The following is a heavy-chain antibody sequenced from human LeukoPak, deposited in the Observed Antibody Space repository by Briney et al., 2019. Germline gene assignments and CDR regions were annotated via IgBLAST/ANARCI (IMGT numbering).Heavy chain of an antibody. CDR1: GFIFSRYA. J-gene: IGHJ4*02. V-gene: IGHV3-23*01. CDR3: VRDMEPLRYFDT. CDR2: ISKNTVDT. D-gene: IGHD3-9*01. Sequence: GGSLRLSCTGPGFIFSRYAVSWVRQAPGKGLEWVSAISKNTVDTYYADSVKGRLTISRDSSKNTVYLQMNSLRAEDTAVYYCVRDMEPLRYFDTWGQGTLVTVSS.